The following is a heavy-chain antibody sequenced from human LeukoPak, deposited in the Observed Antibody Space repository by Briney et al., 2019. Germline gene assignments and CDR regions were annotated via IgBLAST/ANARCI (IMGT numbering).Heavy chain of an antibody. D-gene: IGHD2-15*01. V-gene: IGHV3-21*01. CDR2: ISSDTGNT. Sequence: GGSLRLSCAASGFTFSSNSMNWVRQAPGKGLEWVALISSDTGNTFYGDSVKGRFTISRDNGKNSLSLQMDSLRVEDTAMYYCARGGICGSGGSCYSWIGCWG. CDR1: GFTFSSNS. J-gene: IGHJ6*01. CDR3: ARGGICGSGGSCYSWIGC.